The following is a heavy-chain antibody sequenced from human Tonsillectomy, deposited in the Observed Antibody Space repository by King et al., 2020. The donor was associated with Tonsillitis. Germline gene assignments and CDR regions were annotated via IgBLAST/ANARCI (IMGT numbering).Heavy chain of an antibody. CDR1: GFLFSSYS. D-gene: IGHD1-26*01. Sequence: VQLVESGGGLVQPGGSLRLSCADSGFLFSSYSMNWVRQAPGKGLEWVSYISSSSSTIYYADSVKGRFTISRDNAKNSLYLQMNSLRDDDTAVYYCASLVDSGSYYYYAMDVWGQGTTVTVSS. CDR3: ASLVDSGSYYYYAMDV. V-gene: IGHV3-48*02. J-gene: IGHJ6*02. CDR2: ISSSSSTI.